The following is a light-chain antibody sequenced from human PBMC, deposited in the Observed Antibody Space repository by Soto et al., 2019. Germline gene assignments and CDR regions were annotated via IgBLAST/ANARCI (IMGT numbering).Light chain of an antibody. CDR1: QSISSW. V-gene: IGKV1-5*01. Sequence: VEGKGVNTCRASQSISSWLAWYQQKPGKAPKLLIYDASSLESGVPSRFSGSGSGTEITLTIRRLQPDDFATYYCQQYNTYSKTSGQGTKVDIK. CDR2: DAS. J-gene: IGKJ1*01. CDR3: QQYNTYSKT.